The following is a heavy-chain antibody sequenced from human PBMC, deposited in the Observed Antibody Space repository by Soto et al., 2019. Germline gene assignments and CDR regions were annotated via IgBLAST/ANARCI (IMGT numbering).Heavy chain of an antibody. CDR1: GFTFSDYY. CDR3: ARPDPSMDWFDP. Sequence: QVQLVESGGGLVKPGGSLRLSCAASGFTFSDYYMSWIRQAPGKGLEWVSYISSSGSTIYYADSVKGRFTISRDNAKNCLYLKMNNLRDDDTAVYYCARPDPSMDWFDPWGQGTMVTVSS. CDR2: ISSSGSTI. V-gene: IGHV3-11*01. D-gene: IGHD2-2*01. J-gene: IGHJ5*02.